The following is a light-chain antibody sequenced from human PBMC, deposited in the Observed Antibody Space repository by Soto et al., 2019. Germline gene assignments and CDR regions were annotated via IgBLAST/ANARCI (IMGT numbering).Light chain of an antibody. V-gene: IGKV2-28*01. CDR1: QSLLSSNVNNY. Sequence: DIVLTQSPLSLPVTPGEPASISCRSSQSLLSSNVNNYLDWYLQKPGQSPQVLIYLGSNRASGVPDRVSGSGSGTDFTLKISRVEAEDVGVYYCMQGLTTPLTVGGGTKVEIK. CDR2: LGS. J-gene: IGKJ4*01. CDR3: MQGLTTPLT.